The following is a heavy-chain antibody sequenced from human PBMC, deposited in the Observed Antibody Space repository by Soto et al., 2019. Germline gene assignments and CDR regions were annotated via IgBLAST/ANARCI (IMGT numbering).Heavy chain of an antibody. CDR3: ARDGGDYDVWGPRGGNWFDP. Sequence: QVQLVQSGAEVKKPGASVKVSCKASGYTFTSYAMHWVRQAPGQRLEWMGWINAGNGNTKYSQKFQGRVTITRDTSASTDYMELSSLRSEDTAVYYCARDGGDYDVWGPRGGNWFDPWGQGTLVTVSS. V-gene: IGHV1-3*01. CDR1: GYTFTSYA. D-gene: IGHD4-17*01. CDR2: INAGNGNT. J-gene: IGHJ5*02.